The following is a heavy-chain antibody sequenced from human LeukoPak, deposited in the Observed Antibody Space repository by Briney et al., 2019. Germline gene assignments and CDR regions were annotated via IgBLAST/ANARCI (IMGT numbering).Heavy chain of an antibody. J-gene: IGHJ3*02. D-gene: IGHD3-22*01. Sequence: ASVKVSCKASGYTFTGYYMHWVRQAPGQGLEWMGRINPNSGGTNYAQKFQGRVTMTRDTSISTAYMELSRLRSDDTAVYYCARAAHYYDSSGYPSPVHGFDIWGQGTMVTVSS. CDR1: GYTFTGYY. CDR3: ARAAHYYDSSGYPSPVHGFDI. CDR2: INPNSGGT. V-gene: IGHV1-2*06.